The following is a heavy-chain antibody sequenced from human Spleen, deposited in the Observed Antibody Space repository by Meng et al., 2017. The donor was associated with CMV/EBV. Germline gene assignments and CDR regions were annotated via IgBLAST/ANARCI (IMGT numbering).Heavy chain of an antibody. CDR1: GFIFSTYT. D-gene: IGHD1/OR15-1a*01. Sequence: GGSLRLSCAASGFIFSTYTMNWVRQAPGKGLEWVSSIASTSNYIYYADSVKGRFTISRDNAKNSLYLQMNSLRVEDTAVYYCASSKQNDCWGQGTLFTVSS. J-gene: IGHJ4*02. V-gene: IGHV3-21*01. CDR2: IASTSNYI. CDR3: ASSKQNDC.